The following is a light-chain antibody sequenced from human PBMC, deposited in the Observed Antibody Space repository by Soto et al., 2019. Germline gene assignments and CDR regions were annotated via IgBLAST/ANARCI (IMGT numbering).Light chain of an antibody. V-gene: IGLV2-23*01. CDR2: EGS. J-gene: IGLJ2*01. CDR3: CSYAGSIVVV. Sequence: QSALTQPASVSGSPGQSITIPCTGTSSDVGSYNLVSWYQQHPGKAPKLMIYEGSKRPSGVSNRFSGSKSGNTASLTISGLQAEDEADYYCCSYAGSIVVVFGGGTKVTVL. CDR1: SSDVGSYNL.